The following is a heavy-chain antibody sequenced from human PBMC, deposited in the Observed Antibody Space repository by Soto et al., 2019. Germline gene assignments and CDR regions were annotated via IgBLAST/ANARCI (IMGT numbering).Heavy chain of an antibody. CDR3: ARDGGYSGYDIDY. V-gene: IGHV3-48*02. CDR1: GFTLSSYS. CDR2: ISRTSSAI. J-gene: IGHJ4*02. D-gene: IGHD5-12*01. Sequence: EVQLVESGGGLAKPGGSLRLSCAASGFTLSSYSMNWVRQAPGKGLDWVSYISRTSSAIYYADSVKVRFTISRDNANNSLFLQMNSLRDEDTAVYYCARDGGYSGYDIDYWGQGTLVTVSS.